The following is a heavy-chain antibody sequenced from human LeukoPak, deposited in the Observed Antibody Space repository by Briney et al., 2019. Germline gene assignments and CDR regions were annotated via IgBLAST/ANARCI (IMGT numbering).Heavy chain of an antibody. D-gene: IGHD2/OR15-2a*01. Sequence: PSETLSLTCTVSGGSISSSSYYWGWIRQPPGKGLEWIGSIYYSGSTNYNPSLKSRVTISVDTFKNQFSLKLSSVTAADTAVYYCARRFNSSYHFDYWGQGTLVTVSS. CDR2: IYYSGST. J-gene: IGHJ4*02. V-gene: IGHV4-39*07. CDR3: ARRFNSSYHFDY. CDR1: GGSISSSSYY.